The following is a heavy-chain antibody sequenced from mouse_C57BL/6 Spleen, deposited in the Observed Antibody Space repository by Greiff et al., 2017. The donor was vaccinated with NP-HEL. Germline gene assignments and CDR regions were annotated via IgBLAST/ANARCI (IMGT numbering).Heavy chain of an antibody. CDR3: ARSPPLYYGSSYGYFDV. CDR1: GFTFTDYY. CDR2: IRNKANGYTI. J-gene: IGHJ1*03. V-gene: IGHV7-3*01. Sequence: DVQLVESGGGLVQPGGSLSLSCAASGFTFTDYYMSWVRQPPGKALEWLDFIRNKANGYTIEYSASVKGRFTISRDNSQSILYLQMNALRAEDSATYYCARSPPLYYGSSYGYFDVWGTGTTVTVSS. D-gene: IGHD1-1*01.